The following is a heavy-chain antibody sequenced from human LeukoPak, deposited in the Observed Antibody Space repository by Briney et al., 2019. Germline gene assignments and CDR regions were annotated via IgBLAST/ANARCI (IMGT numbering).Heavy chain of an antibody. Sequence: AGTLSLTCTASGGSISSSSYYWGWMPQPKGKGREWIGTVDDSASTYYNPSRKSRVSISVDTSTNQFSLKLSSVTAADTAVYYCARQPLTYEDRSGYLLSFFDYWGQGTLVTVSS. CDR2: VDDSAST. CDR3: ARQPLTYEDRSGYLLSFFDY. J-gene: IGHJ4*02. D-gene: IGHD3-22*01. CDR1: GGSISSSSYY. V-gene: IGHV4-39*01.